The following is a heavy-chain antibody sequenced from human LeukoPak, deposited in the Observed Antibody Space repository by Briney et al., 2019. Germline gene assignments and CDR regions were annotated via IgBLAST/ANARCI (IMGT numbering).Heavy chain of an antibody. V-gene: IGHV3-23*01. J-gene: IGHJ4*02. CDR2: ISGSGGNT. Sequence: PGGSLRLSCAGSGFTFSSNPLSWVRQAPGKGLEWVSAISGSGGNTYYGDSVRGRFTISRDNSKNTMYLQMNTLRADDTAVYYCATTKQACRYFDYWGQGILVTVSS. CDR1: GFTFSSNP. D-gene: IGHD1-1*01. CDR3: ATTKQACRYFDY.